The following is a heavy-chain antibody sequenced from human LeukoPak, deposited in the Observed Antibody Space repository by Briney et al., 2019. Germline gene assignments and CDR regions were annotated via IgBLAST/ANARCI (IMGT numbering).Heavy chain of an antibody. CDR2: ISSSGSYI. V-gene: IGHV3-21*01. J-gene: IGHJ4*02. CDR3: ARDGYNLRGFDY. Sequence: GGSLRLSCAASGFTFSSYSMNWVRQAPGKGLEWVSSISSSGSYIYYADSLKGRFTISRDNAKNSLYLQMNSLRVEDTAVYYCARDGYNLRGFDYWGQGTLVTVSS. CDR1: GFTFSSYS. D-gene: IGHD5-24*01.